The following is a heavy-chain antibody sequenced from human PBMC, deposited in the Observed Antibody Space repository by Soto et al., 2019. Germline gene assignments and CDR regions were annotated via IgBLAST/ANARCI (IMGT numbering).Heavy chain of an antibody. J-gene: IGHJ6*02. D-gene: IGHD5-18*01. CDR3: AREGKPLGGYSYDYYYYGMDV. V-gene: IGHV3-53*01. CDR1: GFTVSSNY. Sequence: PGGSLRLSCAASGFTVSSNYMSWVRQAPGKGLEWVSVIYSGGSTYYADSVRGRFTISRDNSKNTLYLQMNSLRAEDTAVYYCAREGKPLGGYSYDYYYYGMDVWGQGTTVTVSS. CDR2: IYSGGST.